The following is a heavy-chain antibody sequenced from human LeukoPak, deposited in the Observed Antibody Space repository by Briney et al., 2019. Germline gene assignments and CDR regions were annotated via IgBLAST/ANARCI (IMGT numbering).Heavy chain of an antibody. CDR3: AREGLLGDSSGYDY. Sequence: ASVKVSCKASGYTFTSHAMNWVRQAPGQGLEWMGWINTNTGNPTYAQGFTGRFVFSLDTSVSTAYLQISSLKAEDTAVYYCAREGLLGDSSGYDYWGQGTLVTVSS. D-gene: IGHD3-22*01. CDR1: GYTFTSHA. V-gene: IGHV7-4-1*02. CDR2: INTNTGNP. J-gene: IGHJ4*02.